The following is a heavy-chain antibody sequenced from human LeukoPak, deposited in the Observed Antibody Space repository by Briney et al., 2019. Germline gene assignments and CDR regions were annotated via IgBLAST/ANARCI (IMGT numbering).Heavy chain of an antibody. CDR3: AKDLGVRYFDWLIPGSDY. Sequence: PGGSLRLSCAASGFTSSSYGMHWVRQAPGKGLEWVAVIWHDESNKYYADSVKGRFTISRDSSKNTLYLQMNSLRAEDTAVYYCAKDLGVRYFDWLIPGSDYWGQGTLVTVSS. V-gene: IGHV3-30*02. CDR1: GFTSSSYG. D-gene: IGHD3-9*01. J-gene: IGHJ4*02. CDR2: IWHDESNK.